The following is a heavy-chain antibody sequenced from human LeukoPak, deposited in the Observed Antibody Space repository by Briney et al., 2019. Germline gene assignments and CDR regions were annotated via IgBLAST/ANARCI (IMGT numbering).Heavy chain of an antibody. D-gene: IGHD3-22*01. CDR3: ARDANYHVNSDYYDAFDI. CDR1: DFSFSNYW. Sequence: GGSLRLSCTASDFSFSNYWMTWLRQAPGKGLEWVANIRGDESRKYYLDSVTGRFTISRDNAKNSLYLQMNSLRAEDTAVYYCARDANYHVNSDYYDAFDIWGQGTMVTVSS. J-gene: IGHJ3*02. CDR2: IRGDESRK. V-gene: IGHV3-7*01.